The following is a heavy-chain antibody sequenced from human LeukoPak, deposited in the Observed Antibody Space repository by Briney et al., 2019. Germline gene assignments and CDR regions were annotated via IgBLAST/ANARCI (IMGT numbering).Heavy chain of an antibody. D-gene: IGHD3-10*01. CDR3: ASGIYQGSGVYRSDYF. CDR1: GLTFRHYE. CDR2: ISASGRYT. J-gene: IGHJ4*02. Sequence: GRSLRLSCEVSGLTFRHYEMNWVRQIPGKGLDWVAQISASGRYTSYAVAVKGRFTISRDNANNTLYLQMNSLRADDTAIYYCASGIYQGSGVYRSDYFWGQGTLVTVSS. V-gene: IGHV3-48*03.